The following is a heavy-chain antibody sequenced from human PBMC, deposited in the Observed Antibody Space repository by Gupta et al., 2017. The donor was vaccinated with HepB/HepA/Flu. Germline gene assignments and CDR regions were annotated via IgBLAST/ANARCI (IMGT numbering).Heavy chain of an antibody. J-gene: IGHJ2*01. D-gene: IGHD3-3*01. CDR2: IGAGGGSI. V-gene: IGHV3-23*01. CDR3: ARDRDFWYFDL. CDR1: GFIFSNYA. Sequence: EVQLLESGGHLVQPGGYLRLSCAASGFIFSNYAMSWVRQDPGKGLEWVSVIGAGGGSIDYADSVKGRFTISRDNAKNTLDLQMKSLRAEDTAVYSGARDRDFWYFDLGGRGTLVTVSS.